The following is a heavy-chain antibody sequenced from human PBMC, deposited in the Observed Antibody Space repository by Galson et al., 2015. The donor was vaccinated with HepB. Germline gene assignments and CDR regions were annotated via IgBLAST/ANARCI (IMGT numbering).Heavy chain of an antibody. CDR1: GFTFSTYG. V-gene: IGHV3-33*01. D-gene: IGHD6-13*01. CDR2: IWYDGSNK. CDR3: ARDLGAEQQLVQGY. J-gene: IGHJ4*02. Sequence: SLRLSCAASGFTFSTYGMHWVRQAPGKGLEWVAIIWYDGSNKYYADSVKGRFTISRDNSENKLYLQMNSLRAEDTAVYYCARDLGAEQQLVQGYWGQGTLVTVSS.